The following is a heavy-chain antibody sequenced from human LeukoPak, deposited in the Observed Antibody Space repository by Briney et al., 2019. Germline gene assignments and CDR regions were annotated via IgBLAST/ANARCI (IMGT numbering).Heavy chain of an antibody. Sequence: GGSLRLSCAASGFTFNNYEMNWVRQAPGKGLEWVSYISSSGSTIYYADSVKGRFTISRDNAKNSPYLQMDSLRADDTAVYYCARGINFDWGYGYFDYWGQGTLVTVSS. J-gene: IGHJ4*02. V-gene: IGHV3-48*03. CDR3: ARGINFDWGYGYFDY. D-gene: IGHD3-9*01. CDR1: GFTFNNYE. CDR2: ISSSGSTI.